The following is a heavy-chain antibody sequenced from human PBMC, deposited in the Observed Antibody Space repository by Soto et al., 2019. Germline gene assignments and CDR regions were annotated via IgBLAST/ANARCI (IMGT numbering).Heavy chain of an antibody. D-gene: IGHD7-27*01. J-gene: IGHJ5*02. CDR2: IYHSGST. CDR1: VVSISCGGFS. V-gene: IGHV4-30-2*01. Sequence: SVNLSHSCAVSVVSISCGGFSWSGIRQTPGKGLEWIGYIYHSGSTYYNPSLKSRVTISVDRSKNQFSLKLSSVTAADTAVYYCARVPGPWGQGTLVTVS. CDR3: ARVPGP.